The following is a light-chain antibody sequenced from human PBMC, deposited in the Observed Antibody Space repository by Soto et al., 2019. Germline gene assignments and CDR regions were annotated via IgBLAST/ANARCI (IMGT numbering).Light chain of an antibody. CDR3: SSYTSSSPPLV. Sequence: QSALTPPASVSGSPGQSITISCTGTSSDVGGYNYVSWYQQHPGKAPKLMIYDVTNRPSGVSNRFSASKSGNTASLTISGLQAEDESDYYCSSYTSSSPPLVLGGGPKLTVL. J-gene: IGLJ3*02. V-gene: IGLV2-14*01. CDR2: DVT. CDR1: SSDVGGYNY.